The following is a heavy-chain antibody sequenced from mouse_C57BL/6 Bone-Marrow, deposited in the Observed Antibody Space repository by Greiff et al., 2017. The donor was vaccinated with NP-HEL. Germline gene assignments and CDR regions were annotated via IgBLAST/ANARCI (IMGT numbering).Heavy chain of an antibody. CDR3: VRRYPGIYWYFDV. CDR1: GFSFNTYA. D-gene: IGHD5-1-1*01. CDR2: IRSKSNNYAT. V-gene: IGHV10-1*01. J-gene: IGHJ1*03. Sequence: EVQRVESGGGLVQPKGSLKLSCAASGFSFNTYAMNWVRQAPGKGLEWVARIRSKSNNYATYYADSVKDRFTISRDDSESMLYLQMNNLKTEDTAMYYCVRRYPGIYWYFDVWGTGTTVTVSS.